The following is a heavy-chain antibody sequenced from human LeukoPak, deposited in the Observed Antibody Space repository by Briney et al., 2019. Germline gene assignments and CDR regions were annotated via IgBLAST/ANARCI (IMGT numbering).Heavy chain of an antibody. Sequence: GESLKISCKASGYTFTDCWIGWVRQMPGKGLEWMGVIYPGDSDTRYSPSFQGQVTISADKSISTAYLQWSSLKASDTAMYYCARQTTVTTDYFDYWGQGTLVTVSS. D-gene: IGHD4-17*01. CDR1: GYTFTDCW. V-gene: IGHV5-51*01. J-gene: IGHJ4*02. CDR2: IYPGDSDT. CDR3: ARQTTVTTDYFDY.